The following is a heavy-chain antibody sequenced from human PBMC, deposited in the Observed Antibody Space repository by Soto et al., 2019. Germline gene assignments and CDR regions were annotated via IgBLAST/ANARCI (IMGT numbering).Heavy chain of an antibody. V-gene: IGHV4-59*01. D-gene: IGHD3-3*01. CDR2: IYYSGST. J-gene: IGHJ4*02. Sequence: NPSETLSLTCTVSGGSISSYYWSWIRQPPGKGLEWIGYIYYSGSTNYNPSLKSRVTISVDTSKNQFSLKLSSVTAADTAVYYCARGGAVRFLDYWGQGTLVTVSS. CDR1: GGSISSYY. CDR3: ARGGAVRFLDY.